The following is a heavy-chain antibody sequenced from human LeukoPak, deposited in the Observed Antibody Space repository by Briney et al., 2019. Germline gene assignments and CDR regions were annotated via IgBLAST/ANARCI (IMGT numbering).Heavy chain of an antibody. CDR1: GGSFSGYY. Sequence: SETLSLTCAVYGGSFSGYYWSWIRQPPGKGLEWIGEINHSGSTNYNPSLKSRVTISVDTSNNQFSLKLSSVTAADTAVYYCARGTYYYDSSGYDLGPWGAFDIWGQGTMVTVSS. V-gene: IGHV4-34*01. CDR2: INHSGST. CDR3: ARGTYYYDSSGYDLGPWGAFDI. D-gene: IGHD3-22*01. J-gene: IGHJ3*02.